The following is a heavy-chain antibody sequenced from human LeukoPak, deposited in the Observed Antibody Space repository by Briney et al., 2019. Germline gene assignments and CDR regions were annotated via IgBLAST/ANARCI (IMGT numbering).Heavy chain of an antibody. CDR2: ISSSGNTI. D-gene: IGHD5-24*01. V-gene: IGHV3-11*01. J-gene: IGHJ5*02. Sequence: PGGSLRLSCAASGFTFSDYYMSWIRQAPGKGLEWVSYISSSGNTIYYADSVKGRFTISRDNAKNSLYLQMNSLRAEDTAVYYCASSALGRDGYRWPILFDPWGQGTLVTVSS. CDR3: ASSALGRDGYRWPILFDP. CDR1: GFTFSDYY.